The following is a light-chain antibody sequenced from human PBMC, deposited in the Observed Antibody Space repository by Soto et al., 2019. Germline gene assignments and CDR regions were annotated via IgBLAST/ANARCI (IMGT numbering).Light chain of an antibody. Sequence: YSTCAVSASVGTIFTITCRASESIDNWLAWYKQKPGEAPKLLIYDASTLESGVPSMFSGSGSQTEFTVTNFRLQPDDFATVLGQAWACGQGTRLEIK. V-gene: IGKV1-5*01. CDR1: ESIDNW. J-gene: IGKJ5*01. CDR2: DAS. CDR3: QAWA.